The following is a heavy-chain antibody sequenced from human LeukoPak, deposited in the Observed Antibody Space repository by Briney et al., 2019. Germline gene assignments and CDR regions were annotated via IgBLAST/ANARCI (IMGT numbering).Heavy chain of an antibody. J-gene: IGHJ4*02. CDR1: GGSFSGYY. V-gene: IGHV4-34*01. CDR2: INHSGST. CDR3: ARGRQPRYCSSTSCYSHGAFFDY. D-gene: IGHD2-2*01. Sequence: SETLSLTCAVYGGSFSGYYWSWIRQPPGKGLEWIGEINHSGSTNYNPSLKSRFTISVDTSKNQFSLKLSSVTAADTAVYYCARGRQPRYCSSTSCYSHGAFFDYWGQGTLVTVSS.